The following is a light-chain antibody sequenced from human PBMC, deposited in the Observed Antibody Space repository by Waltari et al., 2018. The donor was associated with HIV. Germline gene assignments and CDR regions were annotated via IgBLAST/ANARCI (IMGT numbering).Light chain of an antibody. CDR2: EDI. CDR1: TLPKKY. CDR3: YSTESNGNHRV. V-gene: IGLV3-10*01. Sequence: SYELTQPPSVSVSPGQTARNTCPGDTLPKKYAHWYQKKSGQAPVLVIYEDIKRPSGIPERFSGSSSGTMAILTISGAQVEDEADYYCYSTESNGNHRVFGGGTKLTVL. J-gene: IGLJ3*02.